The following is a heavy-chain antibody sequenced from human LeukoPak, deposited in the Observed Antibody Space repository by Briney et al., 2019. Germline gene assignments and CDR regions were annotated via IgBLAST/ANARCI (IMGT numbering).Heavy chain of an antibody. D-gene: IGHD3-22*01. J-gene: IGHJ4*02. CDR2: ISSHGGST. CDR3: VKDEAPYYYDSSGYYFGD. V-gene: IGHV3-64D*09. Sequence: GGSLRLSCEASGFTFSSYAMHWVRQAPGKGLEYVSAISSHGGSTYYADSVKGRFTISRDNSKNTLYLQMSSLRAEDTAVYYCVKDEAPYYYDSSGYYFGDWGQGTLVTVSS. CDR1: GFTFSSYA.